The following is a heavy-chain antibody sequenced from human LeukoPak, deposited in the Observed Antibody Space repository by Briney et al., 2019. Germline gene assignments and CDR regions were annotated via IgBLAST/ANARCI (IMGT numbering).Heavy chain of an antibody. D-gene: IGHD3-10*02. CDR2: ISAGCGST. CDR1: GFTFSTYA. J-gene: IGHJ6*04. Sequence: GGSLRLSCAASGFTFSTYAMNWVRQAPGKGLEWVSAISAGCGSTYYADSVKGGFTISRDNSKNTLYLQMNSLSAEDTAVYYCAELGITMIGGVWGKGTPVTISS. CDR3: AELGITMIGGV. V-gene: IGHV3-23*01.